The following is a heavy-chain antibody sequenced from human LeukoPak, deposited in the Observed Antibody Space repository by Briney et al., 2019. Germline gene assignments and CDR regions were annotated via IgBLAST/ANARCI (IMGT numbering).Heavy chain of an antibody. J-gene: IGHJ6*03. CDR2: IKQDGSEK. CDR3: ASSYCYDSSGYYYYYYYMDV. Sequence: GGSLRLSCAASGFTFSTYWMSWVRQAPGKGLEWVANIKQDGSEKYYVDSVKGRFTISRDNAKNSLYLQMNSLRAEDTAVYYCASSYCYDSSGYYYYYYYMDVWGKGTTVTVSS. CDR1: GFTFSTYW. V-gene: IGHV3-7*01. D-gene: IGHD3-22*01.